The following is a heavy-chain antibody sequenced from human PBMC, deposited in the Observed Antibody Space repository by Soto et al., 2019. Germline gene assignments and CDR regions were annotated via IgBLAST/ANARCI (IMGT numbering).Heavy chain of an antibody. CDR1: GDSISSGGYY. CDR2: IYYSGRT. V-gene: IGHV4-31*01. Sequence: QVQLQESGPGLVKPSQSLSLTCTVSGDSISSGGYYWSWIRQHPGRGLEWIGYIYYSGRTYYNPSLKTPVTISVDTSKNPFSLKLTSVTAADTAVYYCAASCVGCGGFNYYGMDVWGQGTTVTVSS. CDR3: AASCVGCGGFNYYGMDV. J-gene: IGHJ6*02. D-gene: IGHD2-21*01.